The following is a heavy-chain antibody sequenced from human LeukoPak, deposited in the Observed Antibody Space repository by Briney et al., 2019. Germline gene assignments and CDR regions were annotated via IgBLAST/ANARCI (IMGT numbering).Heavy chain of an antibody. CDR1: GFTFSNYG. V-gene: IGHV3-30*18. CDR3: AEDPESRGYYYPGAYYFDY. D-gene: IGHD3-22*01. J-gene: IGHJ4*02. Sequence: GGSLRLSCAASGFTFSNYGMHWVRQAPGKGLVWVAVISYDGSNKYYADSVTGRFTISRDNSKNTLYLQMNSLRAEDTAVYYCAEDPESRGYYYPGAYYFDYWGQGTLVTVSS. CDR2: ISYDGSNK.